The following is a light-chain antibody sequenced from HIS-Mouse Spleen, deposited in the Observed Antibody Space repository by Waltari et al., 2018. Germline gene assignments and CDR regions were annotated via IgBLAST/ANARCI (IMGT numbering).Light chain of an antibody. CDR2: DVS. CDR1: SSDVGGYNY. J-gene: IGLJ3*02. V-gene: IGLV2-14*03. Sequence: QSALTQPASVSGSPGQSITISCTGTSSDVGGYNYVSWYQQHPDKAPKLMIYDVSNRPSGVSNRFSGSKSGNTASLTISGLQAEDEADYYCSSYTSSSTWVFGGGTKLTVL. CDR3: SSYTSSSTWV.